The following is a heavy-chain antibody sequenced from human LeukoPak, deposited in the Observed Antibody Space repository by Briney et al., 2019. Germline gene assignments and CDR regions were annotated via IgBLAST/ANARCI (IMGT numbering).Heavy chain of an antibody. D-gene: IGHD3-22*01. CDR2: IYYSGRT. Sequence: SETLSLTCTIFGDSVSRSDSYWDWIRQPPGKGLEWIGTIYYSGRTYYSPSLKSRVTLSVDMSNNQFSLTLSSVTAADTALYFCARLRYYDSSGYLEWGQGTLVTVSS. CDR3: ARLRYYDSSGYLE. J-gene: IGHJ1*01. CDR1: GDSVSRSDSY. V-gene: IGHV4-39*01.